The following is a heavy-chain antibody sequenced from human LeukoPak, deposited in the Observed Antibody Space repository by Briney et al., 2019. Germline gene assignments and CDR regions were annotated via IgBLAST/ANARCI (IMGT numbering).Heavy chain of an antibody. V-gene: IGHV3-30*02. CDR2: IRYDGSNK. J-gene: IGHJ4*02. Sequence: GGSLRLSCAASGFTFSSYGMHWVRQAPGKGLEWVAFIRYDGSNKYYADSVKGRFTISRDNSKNTLYLQMNSLRAEDTAVYYCAKDLLHIAAAGTLDVNALDYWGQGTLVTVSS. CDR1: GFTFSSYG. CDR3: AKDLLHIAAAGTLDVNALDY. D-gene: IGHD6-13*01.